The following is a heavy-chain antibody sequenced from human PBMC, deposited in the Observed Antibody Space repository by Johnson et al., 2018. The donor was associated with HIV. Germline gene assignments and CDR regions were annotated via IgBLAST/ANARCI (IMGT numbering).Heavy chain of an antibody. CDR3: AKEKLELRTGDAFDI. CDR1: GFTVSSNY. J-gene: IGHJ3*02. V-gene: IGHV3-53*01. D-gene: IGHD1-7*01. Sequence: VQLVESGGGLIQPGGSLRLSCAASGFTVSSNYMSWVRQAPGKGLEWVSVLYSGGSTYYADSVKGRFTISRDNSKNTLYLQMNSLRADDTAVYYCAKEKLELRTGDAFDIWGQGTMVTVSS. CDR2: LYSGGST.